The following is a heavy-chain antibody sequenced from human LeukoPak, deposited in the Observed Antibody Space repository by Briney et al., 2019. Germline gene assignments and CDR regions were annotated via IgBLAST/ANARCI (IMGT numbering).Heavy chain of an antibody. CDR2: VSAYNGNT. CDR1: GYTFTSYG. D-gene: IGHD1-1*01. CDR3: ARVRLEPNYYYYGMDV. J-gene: IGHJ6*04. V-gene: IGHV1-18*04. Sequence: GASVKVSCKASGYTFTSYGISWVRQAPGQGLEWMGWVSAYNGNTNYAQKLQGRVTMTTDTSTSTAYMELRSLRSDDTAVYYCARVRLEPNYYYYGMDVWGKGTMVTVSS.